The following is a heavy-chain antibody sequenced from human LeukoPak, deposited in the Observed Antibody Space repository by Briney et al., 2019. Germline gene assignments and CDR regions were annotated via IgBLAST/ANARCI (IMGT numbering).Heavy chain of an antibody. Sequence: PSETLSLTCAVYGGSFSGYYWSWIRQPPGKGLEWIGEIYHSGSTNYNPSLKSRVTISVDKSKNQFSLKLSSVTAADTAVYYCARGDSDVDNFDYWGQGTLVTVSS. CDR2: IYHSGST. J-gene: IGHJ4*02. D-gene: IGHD3/OR15-3a*01. CDR1: GGSFSGYY. CDR3: ARGDSDVDNFDY. V-gene: IGHV4-34*01.